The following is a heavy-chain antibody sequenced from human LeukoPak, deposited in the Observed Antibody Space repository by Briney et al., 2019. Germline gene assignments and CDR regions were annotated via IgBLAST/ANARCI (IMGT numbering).Heavy chain of an antibody. CDR3: ARDGEESYYDFWSGSTYHYYYMDV. Sequence: PGGSLRLSCAASGFTFSDYYMSWIRQAPGKGLEWVSYISRSGSTIYYADSVKGRFTISRDNAKNSLYLQMNSLRAEDTAVYYCARDGEESYYDFWSGSTYHYYYMDVWGKGTTVTVSS. CDR2: ISRSGSTI. J-gene: IGHJ6*03. D-gene: IGHD3-3*01. CDR1: GFTFSDYY. V-gene: IGHV3-11*04.